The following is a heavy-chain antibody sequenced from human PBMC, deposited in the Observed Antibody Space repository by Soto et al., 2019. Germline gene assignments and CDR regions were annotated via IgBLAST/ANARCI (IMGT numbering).Heavy chain of an antibody. D-gene: IGHD6-13*01. J-gene: IGHJ3*02. CDR2: IYYSGST. CDR3: ARLGYSSSWYGDAFDI. Sequence: QVQLQESGPGLVKPSETLSLTCTVSGGSISSYYWSWIRQPPGKGLEWIGYIYYSGSTNYNPSLKSRVTISVDTSKNQFSLKLSSVTAADTAVYYCARLGYSSSWYGDAFDIWGQGTMVTVSS. V-gene: IGHV4-59*08. CDR1: GGSISSYY.